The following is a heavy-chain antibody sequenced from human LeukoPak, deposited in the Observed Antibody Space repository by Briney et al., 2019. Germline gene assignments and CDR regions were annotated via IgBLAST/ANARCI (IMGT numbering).Heavy chain of an antibody. J-gene: IGHJ4*02. D-gene: IGHD2-15*01. CDR2: IYHSGST. V-gene: IGHV4-4*02. CDR1: GGSISGNNW. Sequence: SETLSLTCTVSGGSISGNNWWSWVRQPPGKELEWIGEIYHSGSTNYNPSLKSRVTISVDKSKNQFSLKLSSVTAADTAVYYCASNGYYSQDYWGQGTPVTVSS. CDR3: ASNGYYSQDY.